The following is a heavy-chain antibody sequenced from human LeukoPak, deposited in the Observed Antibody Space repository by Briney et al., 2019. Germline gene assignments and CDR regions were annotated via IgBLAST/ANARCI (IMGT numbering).Heavy chain of an antibody. Sequence: GGSLRLSCAASGFTFSDYYMSWLRQAPGKGLEWVSYISSSGSTIYYADFVKGRFTIPRNNANNSLYLQMTSLRAEDTAVYYCARGVVGATKAFDIWGQGTMVTVSS. D-gene: IGHD1-26*01. CDR3: ARGVVGATKAFDI. CDR1: GFTFSDYY. J-gene: IGHJ3*02. V-gene: IGHV3-11*01. CDR2: ISSSGSTI.